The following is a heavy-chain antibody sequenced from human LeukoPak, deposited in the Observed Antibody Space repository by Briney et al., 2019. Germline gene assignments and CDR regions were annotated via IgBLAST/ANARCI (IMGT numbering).Heavy chain of an antibody. V-gene: IGHV3-7*01. D-gene: IGHD2-2*01. J-gene: IGHJ6*02. CDR2: IKQDGSEK. CDR1: GFTFSSYW. Sequence: GGSLRLSCAASGFTFSSYWMSWVRQAPGKGLEWVANIKQDGSEKYYVDSVKGRFTISRDNAKNSLYLQMNSLRAEDTAVYYCARDGHCSSSSCYLYYYYGMDVWGQGTTATVSS. CDR3: ARDGHCSSSSCYLYYYYGMDV.